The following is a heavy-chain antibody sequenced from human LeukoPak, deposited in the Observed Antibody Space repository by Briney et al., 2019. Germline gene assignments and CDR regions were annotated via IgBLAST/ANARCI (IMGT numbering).Heavy chain of an antibody. CDR1: GFTFGSFY. Sequence: GASVKISCKASGFTFGSFYMHWLRQAPGQGLEWMGWINPKTGGTNYAQRFQGRVTMTRDTSIRAAYMELNSLRSDDTAVYYCARDGRLTIFVRGIITEGSPPKNWGQGTLVTVSS. V-gene: IGHV1-2*02. D-gene: IGHD3-10*01. CDR3: ARDGRLTIFVRGIITEGSPPKN. CDR2: INPKTGGT. J-gene: IGHJ4*02.